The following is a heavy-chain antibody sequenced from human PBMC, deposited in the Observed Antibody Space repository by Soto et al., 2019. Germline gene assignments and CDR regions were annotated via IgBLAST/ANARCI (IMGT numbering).Heavy chain of an antibody. Sequence: QVQLIQSGAVVRKPGASVRVSCKASGYSLTGYYIHWVRQAPGQGLEWMGRINPSDGTSAYTQQCQGRFFRTRDTSTSTVFMELNSRKSQDTALYWCAREGSGSYLVLWGQGTLVTVS. CDR2: INPSDGTS. CDR1: GYSLTGYY. CDR3: AREGSGSYLVL. D-gene: IGHD3-22*01. J-gene: IGHJ4*02. V-gene: IGHV1-46*01.